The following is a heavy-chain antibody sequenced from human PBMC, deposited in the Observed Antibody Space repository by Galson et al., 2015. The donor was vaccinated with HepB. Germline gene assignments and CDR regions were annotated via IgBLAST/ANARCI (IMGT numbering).Heavy chain of an antibody. CDR2: IYYSGST. V-gene: IGHV4-30-4*01. CDR3: ARAAKLRFLEWLPNYFDY. CDR1: GGSISSGDYY. J-gene: IGHJ4*02. D-gene: IGHD3-3*01. Sequence: LSLTCTVSGGSISSGDYYWSWIRQPPGKGLEWIGYIYYSGSTYYDPSLKSRVTISVDTSKNQFSLKLSSVTAADTAVYYCARAAKLRFLEWLPNYFDYWGQGTLVTVSS.